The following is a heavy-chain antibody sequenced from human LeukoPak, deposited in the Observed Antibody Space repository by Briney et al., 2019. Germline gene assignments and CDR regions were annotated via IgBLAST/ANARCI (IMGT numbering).Heavy chain of an antibody. D-gene: IGHD6-19*01. CDR1: GGSISSYY. V-gene: IGHV4-4*07. J-gene: IGHJ6*03. CDR2: IYTSGST. Sequence: PSETLSLTCTASGGSISSYYWSWIRQPAGKGLEWIGRIYTSGSTNYNPSLKSRVTMSVDTSKNQFSLKLSSVTAADTAVYYCARVQYSSGWYNYYYYMDVWGKGTTVTISS. CDR3: ARVQYSSGWYNYYYYMDV.